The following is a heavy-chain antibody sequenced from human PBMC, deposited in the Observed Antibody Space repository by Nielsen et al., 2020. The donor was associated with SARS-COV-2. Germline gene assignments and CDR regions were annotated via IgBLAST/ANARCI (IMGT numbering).Heavy chain of an antibody. CDR1: GFTFSSYS. Sequence: GESLKISCAASGFTFSSYSMNWVRQAPGKGLEWASSISSSSSYIYYADSVKGRFTISRDNAKNSLYLQMNSLRAEDTAVYYCARSNYYGSGSYSPNWFHPWGQGTLVTVS. D-gene: IGHD3-10*01. CDR3: ARSNYYGSGSYSPNWFHP. CDR2: ISSSSSYI. V-gene: IGHV3-21*01. J-gene: IGHJ5*02.